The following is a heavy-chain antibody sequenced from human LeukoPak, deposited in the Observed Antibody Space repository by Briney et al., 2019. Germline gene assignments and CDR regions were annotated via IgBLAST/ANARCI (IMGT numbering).Heavy chain of an antibody. CDR3: ARGGRTWFAP. Sequence: IPSQTLSLTCTLSGVSISSRPYYWSWIRQLPGKGPDWIGYIYYIGSAYYDPSLNSRLTISLDKSKNQFSLKLSSVTAADTAVYYCARGGRTWFAPWGQGTLVTVSS. J-gene: IGHJ5*02. CDR1: GVSISSRPYY. D-gene: IGHD6-25*01. V-gene: IGHV4-31*03. CDR2: IYYIGSA.